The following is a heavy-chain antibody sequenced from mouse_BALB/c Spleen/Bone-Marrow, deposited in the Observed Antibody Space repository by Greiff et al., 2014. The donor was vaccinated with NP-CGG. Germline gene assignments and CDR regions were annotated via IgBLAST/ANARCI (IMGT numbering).Heavy chain of an antibody. J-gene: IGHJ4*01. D-gene: IGHD1-1*01. CDR1: GDSITSGY. CDR3: AGGEGSTCNYAMDY. Sequence: EVQLVESGPSLVKPSQTLSLTCSVTGDSITSGYWNWIRKFPGNKLEYMGYISYSGSTYYNPSLKSRISITRDTSKNQYYLQLNSVTTEDTATSYGAGGEGSTCNYAMDYWGQGTSVTVSS. CDR2: ISYSGST. V-gene: IGHV3-8*02.